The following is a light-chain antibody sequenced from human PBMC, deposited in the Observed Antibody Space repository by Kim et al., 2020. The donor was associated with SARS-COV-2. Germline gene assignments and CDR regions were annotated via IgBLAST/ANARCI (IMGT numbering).Light chain of an antibody. CDR3: QQYGNWPPYT. Sequence: EIVMTQSPATLSVSPGERATLSCRASQSVNSNLAWYQQKPGQAPRLLIYGASTRATDIPDRFSGRGSGTEFTLIISNLHSEDIAVYYCQQYGNWPPYTFGQGTKLEI. CDR1: QSVNSN. V-gene: IGKV3-15*01. CDR2: GAS. J-gene: IGKJ2*01.